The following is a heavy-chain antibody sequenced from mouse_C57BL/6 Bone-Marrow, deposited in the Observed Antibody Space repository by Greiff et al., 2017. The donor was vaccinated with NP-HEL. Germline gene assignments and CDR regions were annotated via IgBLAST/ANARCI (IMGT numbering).Heavy chain of an antibody. J-gene: IGHJ1*03. V-gene: IGHV1-85*01. CDR3: ASHYGSSYRWYFDV. Sequence: QVQLQQSGPELVKPGASVKLSCKASGYTFTSYDINWVKQRPGQGLEWIGWIYPRAGSTTYNEKFKGRATLTVDTSSSTAYMGLHSLTSEDSAVYFCASHYGSSYRWYFDVWGTGTTVTVSS. D-gene: IGHD1-1*01. CDR2: IYPRAGST. CDR1: GYTFTSYD.